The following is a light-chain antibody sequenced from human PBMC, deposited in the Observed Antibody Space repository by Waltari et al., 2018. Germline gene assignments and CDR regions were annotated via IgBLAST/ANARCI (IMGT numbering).Light chain of an antibody. CDR1: QSISSY. J-gene: IGKJ1*01. CDR2: AAS. V-gene: IGKV1-39*01. Sequence: DIQMTQSPSSLSASVGDRVTIPCRESQSISSYLNWYQQKPGKAPKLLIYAASSLQSGVPSRFSGSGSGTDFTLTISSLQPEDFATYYGQQSYSTPGTFGQGTKVEIK. CDR3: QQSYSTPGT.